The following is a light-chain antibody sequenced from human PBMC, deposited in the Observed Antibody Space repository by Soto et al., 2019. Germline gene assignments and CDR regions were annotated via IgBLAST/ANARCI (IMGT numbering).Light chain of an antibody. J-gene: IGKJ1*01. CDR3: QQYGSSPPT. CDR1: QSISRY. Sequence: EIVMTQSPATLSLSPGERTTLSCRASQSISRYLAWYQQKPGQGPRLLIYGASSRATGTPDRFSGSGSGTDLTLTINRLEPEYFALYYCQQYGSSPPTFGQGTKVDIK. V-gene: IGKV3-20*01. CDR2: GAS.